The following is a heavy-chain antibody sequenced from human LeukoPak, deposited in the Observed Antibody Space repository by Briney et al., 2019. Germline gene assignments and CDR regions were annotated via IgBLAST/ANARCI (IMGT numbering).Heavy chain of an antibody. Sequence: SETLSLTCAVYGGSYSGYYWSWIRQPPGKGLEWIGEINHSGSTNYNPSLKSRVTISVDTSKNQFSLKLSSVTAADTAVYYCASVYDSSGYYPFWGQGTLVTVSS. J-gene: IGHJ4*02. CDR1: GGSYSGYY. CDR3: ASVYDSSGYYPF. D-gene: IGHD3-22*01. V-gene: IGHV4-34*01. CDR2: INHSGST.